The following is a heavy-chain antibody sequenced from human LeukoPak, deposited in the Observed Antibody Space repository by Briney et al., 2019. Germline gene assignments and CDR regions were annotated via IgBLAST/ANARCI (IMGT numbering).Heavy chain of an antibody. CDR1: GGSISSYY. V-gene: IGHV4-59*01. CDR3: ARDRHYGSGSYYQNWFDP. J-gene: IGHJ5*02. Sequence: SETLSLTCTVSGGSISSYYWNWIRQPPGKGLEWIGHIYYSGSTNYSPSLKSRVTISVDTSKNQFSLKLSSVTAADTAVYYCARDRHYGSGSYYQNWFDPWGQGTLVTVSS. CDR2: IYYSGST. D-gene: IGHD3-10*01.